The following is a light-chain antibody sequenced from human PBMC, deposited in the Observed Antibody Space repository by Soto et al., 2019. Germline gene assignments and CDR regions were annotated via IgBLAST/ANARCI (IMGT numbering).Light chain of an antibody. CDR2: YDD. J-gene: IGLJ2*01. Sequence: QSVLTQPPSVSEAPRQRVTISCSGSSSNIGNNAVNWYQQLPGKAPKLLIYYDDLLPSGVSDRFSGSKSGTSASLAISGLQSEDEADYYCAAWDDSLNGGVVFGGGTQLTV. CDR3: AAWDDSLNGGVV. V-gene: IGLV1-36*01. CDR1: SSNIGNNA.